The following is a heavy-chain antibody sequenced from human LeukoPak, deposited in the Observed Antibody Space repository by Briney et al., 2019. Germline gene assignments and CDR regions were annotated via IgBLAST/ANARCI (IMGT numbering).Heavy chain of an antibody. D-gene: IGHD3-22*01. J-gene: IGHJ5*02. Sequence: SETLSLTCTVSGGSISSSSYYWGWIRQPPGKGLEWIGSNYYSGSTYYNPSLKSRVTISVDTSKNQFSLKLSSVTAADTAVYYCATGGYYYDSSGYPYNWFDPWGQGTLVTVSS. V-gene: IGHV4-39*07. CDR1: GGSISSSSYY. CDR3: ATGGYYYDSSGYPYNWFDP. CDR2: NYYSGST.